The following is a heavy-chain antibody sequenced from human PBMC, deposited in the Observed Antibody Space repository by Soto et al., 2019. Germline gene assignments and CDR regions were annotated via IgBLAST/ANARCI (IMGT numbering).Heavy chain of an antibody. CDR3: ARDTLPPSITIFGV. V-gene: IGHV3-30-3*01. Sequence: GGSLRLSCAASGFTFSSYAMHWVRQAPGKGLEWVAVISYDGSNKYYADSVKGRFTISRDNSKNTLYLQMNSLRAEDTAVYYCARDTLPPSITIFGVWGQGTLVTVSS. CDR1: GFTFSSYA. J-gene: IGHJ4*02. CDR2: ISYDGSNK. D-gene: IGHD3-3*01.